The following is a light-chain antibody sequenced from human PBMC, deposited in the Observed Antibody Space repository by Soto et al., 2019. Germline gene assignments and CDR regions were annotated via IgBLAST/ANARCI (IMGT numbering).Light chain of an antibody. V-gene: IGKV3-20*01. CDR1: QTVGNNY. Sequence: EIVLTQSPGTLSLSPGERATLSCRASQTVGNNYLAWFQQKPGQAPRLLIYDASNRATGIPDRFSGSGSGTDFTLTISRLEPEDFAVYYCQQCAYSPLTFGSGTKVEIK. CDR3: QQCAYSPLT. J-gene: IGKJ4*01. CDR2: DAS.